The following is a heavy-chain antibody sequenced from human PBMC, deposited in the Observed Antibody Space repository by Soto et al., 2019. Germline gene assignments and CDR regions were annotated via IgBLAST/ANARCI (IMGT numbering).Heavy chain of an antibody. CDR3: ARGAYCGGDCYDY. Sequence: QVQLAQSGAEVKKPGASVKVSCKASGDTFTRYYMHWVRQAPGQGLEWMGMISPGGDRTSYAQKFRGSVTMTRDTSTSTVYMELSRLKSEDTAVYYCARGAYCGGDCYDYWGQGTLVTVSS. V-gene: IGHV1-46*03. CDR2: ISPGGDRT. CDR1: GDTFTRYY. D-gene: IGHD2-21*01. J-gene: IGHJ4*02.